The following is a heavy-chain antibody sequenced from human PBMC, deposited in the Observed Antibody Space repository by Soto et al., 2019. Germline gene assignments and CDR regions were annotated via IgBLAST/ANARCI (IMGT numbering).Heavy chain of an antibody. J-gene: IGHJ5*02. CDR3: AKIGSVRAVLDP. V-gene: IGHV3-7*03. Sequence: GGSLRLSCEASGFRFSLYSMNWVRQAPGKGLEWVAYIKQDGSEKSYVDSVKGRFSISRDNTKNTVYLQMNSLRAEDTAVYYCAKIGSVRAVLDPWGQGALVTVSS. CDR2: IKQDGSEK. D-gene: IGHD3-10*01. CDR1: GFRFSLYS.